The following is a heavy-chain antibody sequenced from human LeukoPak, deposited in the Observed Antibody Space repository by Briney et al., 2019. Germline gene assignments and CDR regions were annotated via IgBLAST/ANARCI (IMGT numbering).Heavy chain of an antibody. CDR1: GFTFSSYW. CDR2: IKQDGSEK. V-gene: IGHV3-7*05. J-gene: IGHJ6*02. D-gene: IGHD2-2*01. Sequence: GGSLRLSCAASGFTFSSYWMSWVRQAPGKGLEWVANIKQDGSEKYYVDPVKGRFTISRDNAKNSLYLQMNSLRAEDTAVYYCARDGRQFWYQLLSVYYYYYGMDVWGQGTTVTVSS. CDR3: ARDGRQFWYQLLSVYYYYYGMDV.